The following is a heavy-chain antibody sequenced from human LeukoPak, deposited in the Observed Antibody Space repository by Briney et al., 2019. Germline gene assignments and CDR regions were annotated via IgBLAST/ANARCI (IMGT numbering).Heavy chain of an antibody. CDR2: ISSSSSYI. Sequence: GGSLRLSCAASGFTFSSYSMNWVRQAPGKGLEWVSSISSSSSYIYYADSVKGRFTISRDNAKNSLYLQMNSLRAEDTAVYYCARDQNVCTNGVCYRYYYYGMDVWGQGTTVTVSS. CDR1: GFTFSSYS. CDR3: ARDQNVCTNGVCYRYYYYGMDV. J-gene: IGHJ6*02. D-gene: IGHD2-8*01. V-gene: IGHV3-21*04.